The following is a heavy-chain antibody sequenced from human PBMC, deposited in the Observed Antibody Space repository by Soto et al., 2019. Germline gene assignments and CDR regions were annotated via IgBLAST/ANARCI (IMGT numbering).Heavy chain of an antibody. CDR2: IYYSGST. CDR3: ARTKTSSTSFHVDY. J-gene: IGHJ4*02. Sequence: QVQLQESGPGLVKPSQTLSLTCTVSGGSISSGDYYWTWIRQHPGKGLEWIVYIYYSGSTKHNPSLKSRITISVDTSKNQFSLKLNSVTAADTAVYYCARTKTSSTSFHVDYWGQGTQVTVSS. D-gene: IGHD2-2*01. CDR1: GGSISSGDYY. V-gene: IGHV4-31*03.